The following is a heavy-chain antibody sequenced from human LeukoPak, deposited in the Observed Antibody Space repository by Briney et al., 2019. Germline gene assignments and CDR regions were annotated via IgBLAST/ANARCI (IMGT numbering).Heavy chain of an antibody. V-gene: IGHV4-34*01. CDR3: ARGKGMATIRGYFDY. CDR1: GGSFSGYY. J-gene: IGHJ4*02. Sequence: SETLSLTCAVYGGSFSGYYWSWIRQPPGKGLEWIGEINHSGSTNYNPSLKSRVTISVDTSKNQFSLKLSSVTAADTAVYYCARGKGMATIRGYFDYWGQGTLVTVSS. CDR2: INHSGST. D-gene: IGHD5-24*01.